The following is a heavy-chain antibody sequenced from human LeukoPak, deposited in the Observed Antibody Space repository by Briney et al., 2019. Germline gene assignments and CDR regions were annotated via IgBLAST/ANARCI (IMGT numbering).Heavy chain of an antibody. Sequence: PSETLSLTCTVSGGSISSYYWSWIRQPPGKGLEWIGYIYTSGSTNYNPSLKSRVTISVDTSKNQFSLKLSSVTAADTAVYYCARHKDVGWELPFRNGHFDIWGQGTMVTVSS. J-gene: IGHJ3*02. CDR1: GGSISSYY. CDR3: ARHKDVGWELPFRNGHFDI. D-gene: IGHD1-26*01. V-gene: IGHV4-4*09. CDR2: IYTSGST.